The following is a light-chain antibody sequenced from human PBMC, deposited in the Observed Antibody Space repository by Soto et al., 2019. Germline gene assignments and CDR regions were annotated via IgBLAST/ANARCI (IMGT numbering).Light chain of an antibody. CDR3: QQYDIWPRT. CDR2: GAS. V-gene: IGKV3-20*01. J-gene: IGKJ1*01. CDR1: QSVSSNY. Sequence: ELVLTQSPGTLSLSPGERATLSCRASQSVSSNYLAWYQQKPGQAPRLLIYGASSRATGIPDRFSGSGSGTDFTLTISRLEPEDFAVYYCQQYDIWPRTFGQGTKVDIK.